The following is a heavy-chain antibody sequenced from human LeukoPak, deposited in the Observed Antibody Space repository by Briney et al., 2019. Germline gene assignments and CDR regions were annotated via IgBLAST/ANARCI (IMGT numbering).Heavy chain of an antibody. CDR2: IYYSGST. J-gene: IGHJ4*02. V-gene: IGHV4-59*08. Sequence: PSETLSLTCTVSGGSISSYYWSWIRQPPGKGLEWIGYIYYSGSTNYNPSLKSRVTISVDTSKNQFSLELSSVTAADTAVYYCARHGLVPAAIDYWGQGTLVTVSS. CDR1: GGSISSYY. D-gene: IGHD6-6*01. CDR3: ARHGLVPAAIDY.